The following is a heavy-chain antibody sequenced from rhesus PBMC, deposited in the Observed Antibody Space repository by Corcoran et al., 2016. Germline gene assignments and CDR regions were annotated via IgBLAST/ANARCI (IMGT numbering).Heavy chain of an antibody. D-gene: IGHD6S26*01. CDR2: IYGCSGGT. CDR3: DRHGEQRLVRDAYCDY. J-gene: IGHJ4*01. V-gene: IGHV4-93*02. Sequence: QVQLQESGPGLVKPSETLSLTCAVSGVSLRISNWWSLIRQSPGKGLEWLGYIYGCSGGTSYNTTLKMLVTIAIATSRNKLVLKRISVTAADTAADDCDRHGEQRLVRDAYCDYWGQGVLVTVSS. CDR1: GVSLRISNW.